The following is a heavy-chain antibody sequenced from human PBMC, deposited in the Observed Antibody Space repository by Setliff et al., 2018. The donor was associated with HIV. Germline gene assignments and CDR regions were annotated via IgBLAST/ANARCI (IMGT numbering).Heavy chain of an antibody. D-gene: IGHD6-13*01. CDR1: GGSISSHY. CDR3: ARDPSRYDSSWYGYFDL. CDR2: IHYSGST. V-gene: IGHV4-59*11. Sequence: PSETLSLTCTVSGGSISSHYWSWIRQPPGKRLEWIGYIHYSGSTNYNPSLKSRVTISGDTSKNQFSLKLSSVTAVDTAVYYCARDPSRYDSSWYGYFDLWGRGTLVTVSS. J-gene: IGHJ2*01.